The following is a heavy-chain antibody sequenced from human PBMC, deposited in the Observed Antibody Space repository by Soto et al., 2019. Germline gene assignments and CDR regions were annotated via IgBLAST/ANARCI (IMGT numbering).Heavy chain of an antibody. J-gene: IGHJ6*02. CDR3: AASCVGCGGFNYYGMDV. CDR1: GGSISSGGYY. CDR2: IYYSGTT. D-gene: IGHD2-21*01. V-gene: IGHV4-31*03. Sequence: QVQLQESGPGLVKPSQTLSLTCTVSGGSISSGGYYWNWIRQHPGKGLEWIGYIYYSGTTYYNPXRKRRVTISVDXSXNXXSLKLSSVTAADTAVYYCAASCVGCGGFNYYGMDVWGQGTTVTVSS.